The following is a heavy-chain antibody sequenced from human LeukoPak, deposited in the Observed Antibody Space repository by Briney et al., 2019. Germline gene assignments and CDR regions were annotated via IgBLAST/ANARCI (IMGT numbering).Heavy chain of an antibody. V-gene: IGHV4-34*01. D-gene: IGHD3-10*01. CDR2: INHSGST. CDR3: ARLYYYGSGSYYNPAGVDY. CDR1: GGSFSGYY. Sequence: PSETLSLTCAVYGGSFSGYYWSWIRQPPGKGLEWIGEINHSGSTNYNPSLKSRVTISVDTSKNQFSLKLSSVTAADTAVYYCARLYYYGSGSYYNPAGVDYWGQGTLVTVSS. J-gene: IGHJ4*02.